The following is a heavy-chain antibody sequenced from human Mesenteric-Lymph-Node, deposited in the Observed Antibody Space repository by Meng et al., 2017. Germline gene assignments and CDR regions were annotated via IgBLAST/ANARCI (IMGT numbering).Heavy chain of an antibody. D-gene: IGHD6-13*01. Sequence: QVQLQRVGAGLLKPSETLSLTCAVYGGSCSGYYWSWIRQPPGKGLEWIGEIYHSGSTNYNPSLKSRVTISVDKSKNQFSLKLSSVTAADTAVYYCARVAAAGNEWFDPWGQGTLVTVSS. CDR3: ARVAAAGNEWFDP. J-gene: IGHJ5*02. CDR2: IYHSGST. V-gene: IGHV4-34*01. CDR1: GGSCSGYY.